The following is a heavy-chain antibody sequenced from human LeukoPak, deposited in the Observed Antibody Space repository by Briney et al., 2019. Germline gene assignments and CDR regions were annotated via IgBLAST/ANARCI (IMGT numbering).Heavy chain of an antibody. CDR3: ARGTNTAMVGGYFDY. Sequence: GGSLRLSCAASGFTFSSYAMSWVRQAPGKGLEWVSAISGSGGSTYYADSVKGRFTISRDNSKNTLYLQMNSLRAEDTAVYYCARGTNTAMVGGYFDYWGQGTLVTVSS. J-gene: IGHJ4*02. D-gene: IGHD5-18*01. V-gene: IGHV3-23*01. CDR1: GFTFSSYA. CDR2: ISGSGGST.